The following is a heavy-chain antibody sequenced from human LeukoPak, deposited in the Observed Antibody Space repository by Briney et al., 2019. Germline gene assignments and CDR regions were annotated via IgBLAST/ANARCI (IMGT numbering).Heavy chain of an antibody. CDR1: GDSVSSINGA. D-gene: IGHD6-19*01. CDR3: ARDVTNTGWYTFDY. Sequence: SQTLSLTCAISGDSVSSINGAWNWIRQSPSRGLEWLGRTYFRSQWYYDYAVSFKGRITINPDTSNNQFPLLLTSVTPEDTAVYYCARDVTNTGWYTFDYWGQGTLVTVSS. V-gene: IGHV6-1*01. CDR2: TYFRSQWYY. J-gene: IGHJ4*02.